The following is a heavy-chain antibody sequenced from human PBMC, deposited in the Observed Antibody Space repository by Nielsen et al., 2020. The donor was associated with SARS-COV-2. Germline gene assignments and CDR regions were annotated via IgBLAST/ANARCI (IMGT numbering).Heavy chain of an antibody. V-gene: IGHV3-21*01. CDR3: ARENVVVVTAILEYYYYYGVDV. CDR1: GFTFSSYS. J-gene: IGHJ6*02. CDR2: ISSSSSYI. Sequence: GGSLRLSCAASGFTFSSYSMNWVRQAPGKGLEWASSISSSSSYIYYADSVKGRFTISRDNSKNTLYLQMNSLRAEDTAVYYCARENVVVVTAILEYYYYYGVDVWGQGTTVTVSS. D-gene: IGHD2-21*02.